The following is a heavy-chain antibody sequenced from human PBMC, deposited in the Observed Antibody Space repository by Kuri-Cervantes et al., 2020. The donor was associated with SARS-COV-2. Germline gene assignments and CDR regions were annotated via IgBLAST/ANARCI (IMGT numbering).Heavy chain of an antibody. Sequence: GESLKISCSASGFTFSSYAMHWVRQAPGKGLEYVSAISSNGATCYAGSVKGRFTISRDNSKNTMYLQMSSLRTEDTAIYHCFSSGWSRGDYWGHGTLVTVSS. CDR1: GFTFSSYA. J-gene: IGHJ4*01. CDR3: FSSGWSRGDY. D-gene: IGHD6-19*01. CDR2: ISSNGAT. V-gene: IGHV3-64D*06.